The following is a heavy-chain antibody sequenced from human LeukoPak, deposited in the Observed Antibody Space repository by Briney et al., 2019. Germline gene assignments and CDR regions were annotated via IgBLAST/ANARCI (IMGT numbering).Heavy chain of an antibody. CDR3: ASRNPHYDFWSGYSSYYYYMDV. J-gene: IGHJ6*03. CDR1: GGSISSGGYY. CDR2: IYYSGST. Sequence: PSETLSLTCTVSGGSISSGGYYWTWIRQHPGKGLEWIGYIYYSGSTHYNPSLKSRVTISVDTSKNQFSLKLSSVTAADTAVYYCASRNPHYDFWSGYSSYYYYMDVWGKGTTVTVSS. V-gene: IGHV4-31*03. D-gene: IGHD3-3*01.